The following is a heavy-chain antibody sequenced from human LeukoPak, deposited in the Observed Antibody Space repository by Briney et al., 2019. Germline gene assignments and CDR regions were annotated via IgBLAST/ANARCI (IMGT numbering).Heavy chain of an antibody. J-gene: IGHJ4*02. CDR2: INWNGGSI. D-gene: IGHD1-26*01. V-gene: IGHV3-20*04. CDR1: GFTFDDYV. CDR3: ATFIVGGIGV. Sequence: GGSLRLSRAASGFTFDDYVLSGVRQPPGKGLEWVAGINWNGGSIGYADSVKGRFTISRDNAENSLYLEMNSLRVEDTAFYYCATFIVGGIGVWGQGTLVTVSS.